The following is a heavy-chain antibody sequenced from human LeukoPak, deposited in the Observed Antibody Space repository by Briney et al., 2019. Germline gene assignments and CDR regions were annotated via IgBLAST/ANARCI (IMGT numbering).Heavy chain of an antibody. D-gene: IGHD6-19*01. CDR2: ISVHNGNT. CDR3: ARDRTPWVAGTRGMDV. CDR1: GFTFTSYG. J-gene: IGHJ6*02. Sequence: GASVKVSCNASGFTFTSYGISWVRQAPGQGLEWMGWISVHNGNTNYAQKVQGRVTMTTDTSTSTAYMELTSLRSDDTAVYFCARDRTPWVAGTRGMDVWGQGIAVTVSS. V-gene: IGHV1-18*01.